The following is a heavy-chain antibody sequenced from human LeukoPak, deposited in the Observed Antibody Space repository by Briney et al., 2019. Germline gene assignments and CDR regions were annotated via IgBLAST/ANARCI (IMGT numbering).Heavy chain of an antibody. CDR2: ITSGSST. D-gene: IGHD5-18*01. Sequence: KPGGSLRLSCAASGFTLSDYYMNWIRQTPGKGLEWVSYITSGSSTYYGDSVKGRVTISRDNAKNSLYLQMNSLTAEDTAVYYCARGGYRYDHYYYMDVWGKGTTVTVSS. V-gene: IGHV3-69-1*01. CDR1: GFTLSDYY. J-gene: IGHJ6*03. CDR3: ARGGYRYDHYYYMDV.